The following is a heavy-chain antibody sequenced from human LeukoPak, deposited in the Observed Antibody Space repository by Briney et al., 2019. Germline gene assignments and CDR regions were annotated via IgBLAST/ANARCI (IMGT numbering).Heavy chain of an antibody. CDR3: ASAETLAPGYHYYYGMDV. CDR2: IYYSVST. D-gene: IGHD6-13*01. V-gene: IGHV4-59*08. CDR1: GGSISSYY. Sequence: SETLSLTCTVSGGSISSYYWSWIRQPPGKGLEWIGYIYYSVSTNYNPSLKSRVTISVDTSKNQFSLKLSSVTAADTAAYYCASAETLAPGYHYYYGMDVWGQGTTVTVSS. J-gene: IGHJ6*02.